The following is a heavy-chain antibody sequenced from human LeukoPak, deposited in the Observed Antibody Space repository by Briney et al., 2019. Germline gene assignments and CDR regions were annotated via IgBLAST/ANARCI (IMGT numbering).Heavy chain of an antibody. J-gene: IGHJ4*02. CDR3: ASWGIRDY. D-gene: IGHD3-16*01. Sequence: PGRSPRLSCAASGFTFSSYSMNWVRQAPGKGLEWVSSISSSSSYIYYADSVKGRFTISRDNAKNSLYLQMNSLRAEDTAVYYCASWGIRDYWGQGTLVTVSS. V-gene: IGHV3-21*01. CDR2: ISSSSSYI. CDR1: GFTFSSYS.